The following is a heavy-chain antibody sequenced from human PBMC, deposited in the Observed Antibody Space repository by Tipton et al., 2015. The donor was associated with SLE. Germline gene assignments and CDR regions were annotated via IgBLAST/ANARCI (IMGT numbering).Heavy chain of an antibody. J-gene: IGHJ4*02. CDR2: IHYNGST. CDR1: DGSISSYC. D-gene: IGHD3-16*01. V-gene: IGHV4-59*01. CDR3: ARDQVGVGDFDY. Sequence: LVKPTETLSVTCNVSDGSISSYCWSWIRQPPGKGLDWIGYIHYNGSTTYNPSLKSRVAISRDPSKNQFSLKLISATAADTAVYYCARDQVGVGDFDYWSQGTLVTVSS.